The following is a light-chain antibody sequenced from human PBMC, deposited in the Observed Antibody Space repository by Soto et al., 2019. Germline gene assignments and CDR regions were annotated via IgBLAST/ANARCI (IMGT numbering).Light chain of an antibody. J-gene: IGKJ4*01. V-gene: IGKV3-15*01. CDR2: GTS. CDR1: QSFSSN. CDR3: QQYYNWPLP. Sequence: ELVMTQSPATLSVSPGARATLSRRASQSFSSNVAWYQPKPGQAPRLLIYGTSTRVPGIPARFSGSGAGTEFTLTISSLQSEDFAVYYCQQYYNWPLPFGGGTKVEIK.